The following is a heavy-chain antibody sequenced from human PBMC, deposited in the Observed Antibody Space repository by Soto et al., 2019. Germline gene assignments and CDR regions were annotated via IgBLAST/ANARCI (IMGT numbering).Heavy chain of an antibody. Sequence: SETLSLTCVVYGGSFSGYYWSWIRQPPGKGLEWIGEINHSGSTNYNPSLKSRVTISVDTSKNQFSLKLSSVTAADTAVYYCAGDFWSGYFGPPTYGMDVWGQGTTVTVSS. D-gene: IGHD3-3*01. CDR3: AGDFWSGYFGPPTYGMDV. CDR1: GGSFSGYY. CDR2: INHSGST. J-gene: IGHJ6*01. V-gene: IGHV4-34*01.